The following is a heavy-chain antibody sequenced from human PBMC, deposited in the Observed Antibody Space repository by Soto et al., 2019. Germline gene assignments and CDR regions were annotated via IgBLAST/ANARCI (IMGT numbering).Heavy chain of an antibody. Sequence: QVQLQESGPGLVKPSETLSLTCTVSGGSVSSGSYYWSWIRQPPGKGLEWIGYIYYSGSTNYNPSLKSRVTISVDTSKNQFSLKLSSVTAADTAVYYCARDPGGCFDPWGQGTLVTVSS. CDR2: IYYSGST. D-gene: IGHD3-10*01. J-gene: IGHJ5*02. CDR3: ARDPGGCFDP. V-gene: IGHV4-61*01. CDR1: GGSVSSGSYY.